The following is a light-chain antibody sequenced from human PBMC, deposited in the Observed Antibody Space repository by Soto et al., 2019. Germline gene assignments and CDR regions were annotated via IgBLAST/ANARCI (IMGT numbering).Light chain of an antibody. J-gene: IGLJ1*01. CDR1: SSDVGGYNY. V-gene: IGLV2-14*01. CDR3: NSYTSSSTYA. Sequence: QSALTQPASVSGSPGQSSTISCTGTSSDVGGYNYVSWYQQHPGKAPKLMIYDVSNRPSGVSNRFSGSKSGNTASLTISGLQAEDEADYYCNSYTSSSTYAFGTGTKVTVL. CDR2: DVS.